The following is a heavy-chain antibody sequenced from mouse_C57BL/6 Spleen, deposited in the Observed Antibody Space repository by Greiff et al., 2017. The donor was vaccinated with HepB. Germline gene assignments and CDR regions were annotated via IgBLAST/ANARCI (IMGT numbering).Heavy chain of an antibody. V-gene: IGHV5-16*01. J-gene: IGHJ3*01. Sequence: EVNVVESEGGLVQPGSSLKLSCTASGFTFSDYYMAWVRQVPEKGLEWVANINYDGSSTYYLDSLKSRFIISRDNAKNILYLQRSSLKSEDTATYYCARSSGGNYGWFAYWGQGTLVTVSA. CDR3: ARSSGGNYGWFAY. CDR2: INYDGSST. D-gene: IGHD2-1*01. CDR1: GFTFSDYY.